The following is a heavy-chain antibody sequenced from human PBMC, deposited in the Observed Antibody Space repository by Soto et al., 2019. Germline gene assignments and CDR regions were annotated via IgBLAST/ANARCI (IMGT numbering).Heavy chain of an antibody. J-gene: IGHJ2*01. V-gene: IGHV3-74*01. D-gene: IGHD2-15*01. CDR2: INSDGSST. CDR3: ARGGSLNWYFDL. Sequence: EVQLVESGGGLVQPGGSLRLSCAASGFTFSSYWMHWVRQAPGKGLVWVSRINSDGSSTTYADSVKGRFTSSRDNAKNTLYLKMNSLRAEDTAVYYCARGGSLNWYFDLWGRGTLVTVSS. CDR1: GFTFSSYW.